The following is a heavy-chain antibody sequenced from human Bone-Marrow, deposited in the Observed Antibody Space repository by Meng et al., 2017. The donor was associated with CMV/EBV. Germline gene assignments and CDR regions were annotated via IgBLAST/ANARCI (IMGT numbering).Heavy chain of an antibody. CDR1: SIRSSSYY. CDR2: IYYSGST. J-gene: IGHJ4*02. V-gene: IGHV4-39*07. Sequence: SIRSSSYYWGWIRQPPGKGLEWIGSIYYSGSTYYNPSLKSRVTISVDTSKNQVSLKLSSVTAADTAVYYCARGPSWGVMIVVAPFDYWGQGTLVTVSS. CDR3: ARGPSWGVMIVVAPFDY. D-gene: IGHD3-22*01.